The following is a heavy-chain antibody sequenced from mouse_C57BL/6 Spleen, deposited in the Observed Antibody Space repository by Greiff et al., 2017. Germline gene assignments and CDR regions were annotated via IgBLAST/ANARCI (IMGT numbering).Heavy chain of an antibody. V-gene: IGHV2-2*01. CDR2: IWSGGST. Sequence: QVKLQQSGPGLVQPSQSLSITCSVSGFSLTSYGVHWVRTSPGTGLELLGVIWSGGSTDYTAAFIFRLSISKDKSKTQVFFKMNSLQADDTAIYYCARTLLRSPYAMDYWGQGTSVTVSS. D-gene: IGHD1-1*01. CDR1: GFSLTSYG. CDR3: ARTLLRSPYAMDY. J-gene: IGHJ4*01.